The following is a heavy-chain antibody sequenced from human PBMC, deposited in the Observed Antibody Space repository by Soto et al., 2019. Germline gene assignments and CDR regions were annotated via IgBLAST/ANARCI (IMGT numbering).Heavy chain of an antibody. V-gene: IGHV4-59*01. CDR3: ARGTEGYYYDMDV. CDR1: GGSISSYY. J-gene: IGHJ6*03. Sequence: SETLSLTCTVSGGSISSYYWSWIRQPPGKGLEWIGYIYYSGSTNYNPSLKSRVTISVDTSKNQFSLKLSSVTAADTAVYYCARGTEGYYYDMDVWGKGTTVTVSS. CDR2: IYYSGST.